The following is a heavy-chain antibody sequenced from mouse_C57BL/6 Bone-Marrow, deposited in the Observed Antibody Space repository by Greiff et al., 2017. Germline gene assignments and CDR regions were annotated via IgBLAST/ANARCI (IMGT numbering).Heavy chain of an antibody. Sequence: VQLQQSGAELAKPGASVKLSCTASGYTFTSYWMHWVKQRPGQGLEWIGYINPSSGYTKYNQKFKDKVTLTADKASSTAYMQLSSLTYEDSAVYYCARRELGREDWGQGTTLTVSA. CDR1: GYTFTSYW. J-gene: IGHJ2*01. CDR2: INPSSGYT. V-gene: IGHV1-7*01. CDR3: ARRELGRED.